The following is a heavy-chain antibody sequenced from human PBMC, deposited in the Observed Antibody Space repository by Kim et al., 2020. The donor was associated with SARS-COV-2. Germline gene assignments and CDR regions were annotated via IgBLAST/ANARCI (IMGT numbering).Heavy chain of an antibody. CDR2: IYYSGST. V-gene: IGHV4-31*03. CDR3: ARVSKVGPYSNYEGYYYGMDV. CDR1: GGSISSGGYY. Sequence: SETLSLTCTVSGGSISSGGYYWSWIRQHPGKGLEWIGYIYYSGSTYYNPSLKSRVTISVDTSKNQFSLKLSSVTAADTAVYYCARVSKVGPYSNYEGYYYGMDVWGQGTTVTVSS. J-gene: IGHJ6*02. D-gene: IGHD4-4*01.